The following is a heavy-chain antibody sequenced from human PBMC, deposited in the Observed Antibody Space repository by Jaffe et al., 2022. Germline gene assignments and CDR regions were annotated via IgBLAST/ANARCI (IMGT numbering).Heavy chain of an antibody. J-gene: IGHJ4*02. CDR1: GGSISSSNW. CDR3: ARRGEVEMATIDPGFDY. CDR2: IYHSGST. Sequence: QVQLQESGPGLVKPSGTLSLTCAVSGGSISSSNWWSWIRQPPGKGLEWIGEIYHSGSTNYNPSLKSRVTISVDKSKNQFSLKLSSVTAADTAVYYCARRGEVEMATIDPGFDYWGQGTLVTVSS. V-gene: IGHV4-4*02. D-gene: IGHD5-12*01.